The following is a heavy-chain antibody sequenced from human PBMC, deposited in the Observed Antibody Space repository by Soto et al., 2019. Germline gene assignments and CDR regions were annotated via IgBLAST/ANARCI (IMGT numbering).Heavy chain of an antibody. V-gene: IGHV4-61*08. CDR3: ARSLHSYCSSTSCHGFWFDP. J-gene: IGHJ5*02. D-gene: IGHD2-2*01. CDR1: GGSISSGGYY. CDR2: IYYSGST. Sequence: SETLSLTCTVSGGSISSGGYYWSWIRQHPGKGLEWIGYIYYSGSTNYNPSLKSRVTISVDTSKNQFSLKLSSVTAADTAVYYCARSLHSYCSSTSCHGFWFDPWGQGTLVTVSS.